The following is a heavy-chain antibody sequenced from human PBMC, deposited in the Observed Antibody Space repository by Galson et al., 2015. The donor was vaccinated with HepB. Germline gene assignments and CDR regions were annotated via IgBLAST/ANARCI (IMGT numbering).Heavy chain of an antibody. D-gene: IGHD2-2*01. CDR1: GFTFSSYA. Sequence: SLRLSCAATGFTFSSYAIHWVRQAPGKGLEWVAVIWYDGSDKHYVDSVKGRFTISRDNSKNTVYLQMNSLTAEDTAVYYCVRDMDCSRIACHSYFHYYGMDVWGQGTTVTVSS. CDR3: VRDMDCSRIACHSYFHYYGMDV. CDR2: IWYDGSDK. V-gene: IGHV3-33*01. J-gene: IGHJ6*02.